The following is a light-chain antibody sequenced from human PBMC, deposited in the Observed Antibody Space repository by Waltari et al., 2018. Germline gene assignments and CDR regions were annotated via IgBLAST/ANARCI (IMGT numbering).Light chain of an antibody. CDR3: SSYTSSSTVV. J-gene: IGLJ2*01. CDR1: SSDVGGYNY. Sequence: QSALTQPASVSGSPGQSITISCTGTSSDVGGYNYVSWSQQHPGNAPKLMIYEVSNRPSGVSNRFSGSKAGNTAALTISGLQAEDEAEYYCSSYTSSSTVVFGGGTKLTVL. V-gene: IGLV2-14*01. CDR2: EVS.